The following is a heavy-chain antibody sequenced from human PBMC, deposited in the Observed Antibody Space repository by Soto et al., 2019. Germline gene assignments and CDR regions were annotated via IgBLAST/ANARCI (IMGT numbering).Heavy chain of an antibody. Sequence: ASVKVSCKASGGTFSSYAISWVRQAPGQGLEWMGGIVPIFGTANYAQKFQGRVTITADKSTSTAYMELSSLRSEDTAVYYCAREVPQFALGMDVWGQGTTVTVSS. CDR1: GGTFSSYA. J-gene: IGHJ6*02. CDR3: AREVPQFALGMDV. D-gene: IGHD3-10*01. CDR2: IVPIFGTA. V-gene: IGHV1-69*06.